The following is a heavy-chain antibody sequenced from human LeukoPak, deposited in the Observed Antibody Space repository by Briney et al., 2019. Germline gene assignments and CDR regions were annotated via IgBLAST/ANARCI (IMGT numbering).Heavy chain of an antibody. Sequence: GGSLRLSCSASGFTFSSYAMHWVRQAPGKGLEYVSAISSNGGSTYYADSVKGRFTISRDNSRNTLYLQMSSLRAEDTAVYYCVKDYSSSSFDYWGQGTLVTVSS. D-gene: IGHD6-13*01. V-gene: IGHV3-64D*06. CDR2: ISSNGGST. CDR3: VKDYSSSSFDY. CDR1: GFTFSSYA. J-gene: IGHJ4*02.